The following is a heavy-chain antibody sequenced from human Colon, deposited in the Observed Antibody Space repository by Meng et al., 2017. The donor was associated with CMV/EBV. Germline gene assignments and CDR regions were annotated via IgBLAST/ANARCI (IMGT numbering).Heavy chain of an antibody. Sequence: GGSLRLSCATSGFIFSDYWMHWVRHVPGKGLVWVSSVNREGSNTNYADSVKGRFTISRDNARNTLYLQMNSLRVEDTAVYYCAREERGSGWSADYWGQGTLVTVSS. V-gene: IGHV3-74*01. J-gene: IGHJ4*02. D-gene: IGHD6-19*01. CDR2: VNREGSNT. CDR1: GFIFSDYW. CDR3: AREERGSGWSADY.